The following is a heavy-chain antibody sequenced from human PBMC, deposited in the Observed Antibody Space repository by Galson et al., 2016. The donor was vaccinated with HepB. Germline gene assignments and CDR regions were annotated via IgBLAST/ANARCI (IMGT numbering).Heavy chain of an antibody. J-gene: IGHJ4*02. V-gene: IGHV3-15*07. D-gene: IGHD1-1*01. CDR3: ATGGPPTDDY. Sequence: SLRLSCAASGFTFSTAWMNWVRQAPGKGLEWVGRIKSKIDDETTDYAAPVKGRFTISRDDSTNTLYLQMNSLRAEDTAVYYCATGGPPTDDYWGQGTLVTVSS. CDR2: IKSKIDDETT. CDR1: GFTFSTAW.